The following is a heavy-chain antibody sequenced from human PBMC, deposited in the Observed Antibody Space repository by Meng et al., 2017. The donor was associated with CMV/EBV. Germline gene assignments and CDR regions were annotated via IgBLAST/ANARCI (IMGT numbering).Heavy chain of an antibody. CDR3: ARDRKRVLELDY. J-gene: IGHJ4*02. D-gene: IGHD3-3*01. CDR2: IYSGGST. V-gene: IGHV3-53*01. Sequence: GESLKISCAASGFTVSSNYMSWVRQAPGKGLEWVSVIYSGGSTYYADSVKGRFTISRDNSKNTLYLQMNSLRAEDTAVYYCARDRKRVLELDYWGQGTLVTVSS. CDR1: GFTVSSNY.